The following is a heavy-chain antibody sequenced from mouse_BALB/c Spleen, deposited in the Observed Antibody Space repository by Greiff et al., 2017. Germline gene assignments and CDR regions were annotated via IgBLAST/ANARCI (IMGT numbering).Heavy chain of an antibody. J-gene: IGHJ1*01. V-gene: IGHV5-6-5*01. CDR2: IGSGGST. Sequence: EVKVVESGGGLVKPGGSLKLSCAASGFTFSSYAMSWVRQTPEKRLEWVASIGSGGSTYYPDSVKGRFTISRDNARNILYLQMSSLRSEDTAMYYCARHGNYDFWYFDVWGAGTTVTVSS. CDR1: GFTFSSYA. D-gene: IGHD2-1*01. CDR3: ARHGNYDFWYFDV.